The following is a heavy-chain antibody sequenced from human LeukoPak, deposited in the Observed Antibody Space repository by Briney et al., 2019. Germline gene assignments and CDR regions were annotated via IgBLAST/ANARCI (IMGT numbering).Heavy chain of an antibody. CDR3: ARASRQLVLS. J-gene: IGHJ5*02. D-gene: IGHD6-6*01. Sequence: PGGSLRLSCAASGFTFSSSAMSWVRQAPGKGLEWVSAISNNGGYTYYADSVQGRFTISRDNSKSTLCLQMNSLRAEGTAVYYCARASRQLVLSWGQGTLVTVSS. V-gene: IGHV3-23*01. CDR2: ISNNGGYT. CDR1: GFTFSSSA.